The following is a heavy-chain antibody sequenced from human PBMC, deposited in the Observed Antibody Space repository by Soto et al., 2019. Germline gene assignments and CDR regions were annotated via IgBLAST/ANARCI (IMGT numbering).Heavy chain of an antibody. V-gene: IGHV4-31*02. J-gene: IGHJ6*02. CDR3: ARGSSIAGLYYGMDV. CDR2: NYYSGIT. D-gene: IGHD6-6*01. CDR1: GGSISSGGYY. Sequence: SETLSLTCTVSGGSISSGGYYWTWIRQHPGKGLEWIGYNYYSGITYYNPTLKSRVNISIDTSKNKFSLKLNSHTAADTAVYYCARGSSIAGLYYGMDVWGQGTTVT.